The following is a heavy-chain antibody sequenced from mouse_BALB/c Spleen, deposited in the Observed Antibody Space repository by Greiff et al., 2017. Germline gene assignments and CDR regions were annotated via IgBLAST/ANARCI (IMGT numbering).Heavy chain of an antibody. V-gene: IGHV5-17*02. D-gene: IGHD2-10*02. CDR3: ARSVYGNHRGYAMDY. CDR1: GFTFSSFG. CDR2: ISSGSSTI. Sequence: EVQGVESGGGLVQPGGSRKLSCAASGFTFSSFGMHWVRQAPEKGLEWVAYISSGSSTIYYADTVKGRFTISRDNPKNTLFLQMTSLRSEDTAMYYCARSVYGNHRGYAMDYWGQGTSVTVSS. J-gene: IGHJ4*01.